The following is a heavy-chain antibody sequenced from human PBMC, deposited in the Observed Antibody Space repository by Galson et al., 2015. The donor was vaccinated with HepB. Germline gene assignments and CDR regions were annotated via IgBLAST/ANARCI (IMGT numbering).Heavy chain of an antibody. CDR2: ISSSNSTI. J-gene: IGHJ2*01. Sequence: SLRLSCAASGFTFSSYAMNWVRQAPGKGLEWVSYISSSNSTIYYADSVRGRFTISRDNAKNSLYLQMNSLRDEDTAVYYCARGPYWYFDLWGRGTLVTVSS. CDR1: GFTFSSYA. V-gene: IGHV3-48*02. CDR3: ARGPYWYFDL.